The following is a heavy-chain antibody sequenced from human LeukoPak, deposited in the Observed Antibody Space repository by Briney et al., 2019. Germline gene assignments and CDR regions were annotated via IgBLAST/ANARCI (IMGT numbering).Heavy chain of an antibody. CDR3: ARDRELRYYDSSGYYGY. V-gene: IGHV1-2*02. J-gene: IGHJ4*02. CDR1: GYTFTSYD. CDR2: INPNSGGT. Sequence: ASVKVSCKASGYTFTSYDINWVRQATGQGLEWMGWINPNSGGTNYAQKFQGRVTMTRDTSISTTYMELSRLRSDDTAVYYCARDRELRYYDSSGYYGYWGQGTLVTVSS. D-gene: IGHD3-22*01.